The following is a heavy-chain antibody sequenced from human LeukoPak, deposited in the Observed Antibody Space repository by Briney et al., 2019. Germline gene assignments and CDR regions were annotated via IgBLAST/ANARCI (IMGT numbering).Heavy chain of an antibody. CDR3: ARIYDYVWGSYRYTYYFDY. CDR2: IKEDGSEK. D-gene: IGHD3-16*02. V-gene: IGHV3-7*01. Sequence: GGSLRLSCAASGFTFSRFWMTWVRQAPGKGLEWVANIKEDGSEKYYVDSVKGRFTISRDNAKNSLYLQMNSLRAEDTAVYYCARIYDYVWGSYRYTYYFDYWGRGTLVTVSS. CDR1: GFTFSRFW. J-gene: IGHJ4*02.